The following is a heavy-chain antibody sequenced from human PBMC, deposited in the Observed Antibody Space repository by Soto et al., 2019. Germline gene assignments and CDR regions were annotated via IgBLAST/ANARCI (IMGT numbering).Heavy chain of an antibody. Sequence: EVQLVESGGDLIQPGGSLRISCAASGFTFSTSWMHWVRQAPGEGLAWVSRINSDGTTINYADSVKGRFTISRDNAKNTLYLQMTSLRADDTAVYYWAIAGSYRFDYWGQGTLVTVSS. CDR3: AIAGSYRFDY. J-gene: IGHJ4*02. D-gene: IGHD1-26*01. V-gene: IGHV3-74*01. CDR1: GFTFSTSW. CDR2: INSDGTTI.